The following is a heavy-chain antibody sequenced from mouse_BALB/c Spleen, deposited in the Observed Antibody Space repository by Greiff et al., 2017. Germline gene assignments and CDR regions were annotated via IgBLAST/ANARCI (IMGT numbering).Heavy chain of an antibody. CDR2: INPYNGGT. CDR1: GYSFTGYT. Sequence: DVKLQESGPELVKPGASMKISCKASGYSFTGYTMNWVKQSHGKNLEWIGLINPYNGGTSYNQKFKGKATLTVDKSSSTAYMELLSLTSEDSAVYYCARGTTVVAPYAMDYWGQGTSVTVSS. CDR3: ARGTTVVAPYAMDY. V-gene: IGHV1-18*01. D-gene: IGHD1-1*01. J-gene: IGHJ4*01.